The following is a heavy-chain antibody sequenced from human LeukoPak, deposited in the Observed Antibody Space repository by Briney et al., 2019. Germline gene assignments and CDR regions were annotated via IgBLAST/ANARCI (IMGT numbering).Heavy chain of an antibody. CDR2: IYYSGSI. J-gene: IGHJ4*02. CDR3: AREVGGSYYGPTDH. V-gene: IGHV4-59*01. CDR1: GGSISSYY. Sequence: PSETLSLTCIVSGGSISSYYWTWIRQPPGNGLECIGYIYYSGSINYNPSLKSRVTVSVDTSKNQFSLKLSSVTAADTAVYYCAREVGGSYYGPTDHWGQGTLVTVST. D-gene: IGHD3-10*01.